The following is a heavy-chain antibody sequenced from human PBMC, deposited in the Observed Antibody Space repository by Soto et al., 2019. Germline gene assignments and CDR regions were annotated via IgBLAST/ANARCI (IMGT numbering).Heavy chain of an antibody. Sequence: GASVKVSCKASGGTFSSYTISWVRQAPGQGLEWMGRIIPILGIANYAQKSQGRVTITADKSTSTAYMELSSLRSEDTAVYYCARDVTGYSSGWYVGWGQGTLVTVSS. CDR1: GGTFSSYT. CDR3: ARDVTGYSSGWYVG. D-gene: IGHD6-19*01. J-gene: IGHJ4*02. CDR2: IIPILGIA. V-gene: IGHV1-69*04.